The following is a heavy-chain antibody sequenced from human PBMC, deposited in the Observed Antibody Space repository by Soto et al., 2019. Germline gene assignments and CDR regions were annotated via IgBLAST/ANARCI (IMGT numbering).Heavy chain of an antibody. V-gene: IGHV4-30-4*01. CDR3: AREGWVVRGVIIGTHRASDL. D-gene: IGHD3-10*01. CDR2: IFYTGST. Sequence: SETLSLTCSVSGGTINSGDYFWSWIRQPPGKGLEWIGSIFYTGSTYYSPSLKSRASMSVDTSKNLFSLRLRSLTAADTAVYYGAREGWVVRGVIIGTHRASDLWGQGTIVPGSS. J-gene: IGHJ6*02. CDR1: GGTINSGDYF.